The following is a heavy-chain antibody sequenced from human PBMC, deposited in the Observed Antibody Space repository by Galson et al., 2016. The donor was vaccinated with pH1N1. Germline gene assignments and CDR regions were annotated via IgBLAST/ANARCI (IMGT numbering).Heavy chain of an antibody. CDR1: GFTFRSYE. Sequence: SLRLSCAASGFTFRSYEMHWVRQAPGKRPEWVSTIYPRGTTYYADFAEVRFTISRDTSKNMLFIHMHALRAEDTALYSGAFDTVPNGADHWGQGTLVTVSS. J-gene: IGHJ5*02. V-gene: IGHV3-23*05. D-gene: IGHD4-17*01. CDR3: AFDTVPNGADH. CDR2: IYPRGTT.